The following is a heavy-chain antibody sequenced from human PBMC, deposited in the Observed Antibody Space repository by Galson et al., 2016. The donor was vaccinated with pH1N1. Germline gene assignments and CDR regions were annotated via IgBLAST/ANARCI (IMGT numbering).Heavy chain of an antibody. D-gene: IGHD3-10*01. CDR3: ARDHFGWAFDV. V-gene: IGHV3-11*01. CDR1: GFPFSHYY. J-gene: IGHJ3*01. Sequence: CAASGFPFSHYYMGWIRQAPGKGLEWISYISGSDTTIYYADSVRGRFTISRDNAQNSLYLHMNSLRAEDTAVYYCARDHFGWAFDVWGQGTMVTVSP. CDR2: ISGSDTTI.